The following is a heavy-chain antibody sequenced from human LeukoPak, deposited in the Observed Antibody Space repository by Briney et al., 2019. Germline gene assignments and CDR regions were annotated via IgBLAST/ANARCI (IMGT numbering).Heavy chain of an antibody. D-gene: IGHD5-18*01. J-gene: IGHJ5*02. CDR2: IYHSGTT. CDR3: AKGAGGFSYYNWFDP. Sequence: SGTLSLTCAVSGGYISSFNWWSWVRQPPGKGLEWIGEIYHSGTTNYNPSLKSRVTTSVDKSNNQFSLKLASVTAADTAIYYCAKGAGGFSYYNWFDPWGQGTLVTVSS. CDR1: GGYISSFNW. V-gene: IGHV4-4*02.